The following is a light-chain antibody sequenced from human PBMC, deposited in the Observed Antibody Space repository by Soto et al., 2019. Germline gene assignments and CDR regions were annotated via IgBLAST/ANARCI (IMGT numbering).Light chain of an antibody. CDR2: AAS. Sequence: DIPMTQSPSSLSASVGDRVTITCRASQGFSNYLAWYQQKPGKVPKLLIYAASSLQSGVPSRFSGSGSGTDFTLTISSQQPEDVATYYFQKYNGAGGTFGQGTKVEIK. V-gene: IGKV1-27*01. CDR1: QGFSNY. J-gene: IGKJ1*01. CDR3: QKYNGAGGT.